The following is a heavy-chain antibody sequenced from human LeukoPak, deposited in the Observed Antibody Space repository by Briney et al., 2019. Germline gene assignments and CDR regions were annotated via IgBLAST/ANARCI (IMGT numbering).Heavy chain of an antibody. D-gene: IGHD3-22*01. CDR2: IKTDGSEK. CDR1: GFTFSSYW. Sequence: GGSLRLSCEASGFTFSSYWMSWVRQAPGKGLEWVANIKTDGSEKYYVDSVKGRFTISRDNAKNSLYLQINSLRAEDTAVYYCARDKHYYDSSGYYGYYFDYWGQGTLVTVSS. V-gene: IGHV3-7*03. J-gene: IGHJ4*02. CDR3: ARDKHYYDSSGYYGYYFDY.